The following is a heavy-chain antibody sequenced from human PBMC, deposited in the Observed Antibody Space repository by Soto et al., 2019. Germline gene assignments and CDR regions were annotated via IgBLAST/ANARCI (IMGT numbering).Heavy chain of an antibody. J-gene: IGHJ6*02. V-gene: IGHV1-69*13. D-gene: IGHD2-15*01. Sequence: SVKVSCKASGGTLNTYAIIWVRQAPGQGLEWMGRIIPFFGSATFAQKFQGRVKITADESTSTLYMELSSLRSEDTAVYYCARAFCSGGSYWSGYFYGMDVWGQGTTVTVSS. CDR2: IIPFFGSA. CDR1: GGTLNTYA. CDR3: ARAFCSGGSYWSGYFYGMDV.